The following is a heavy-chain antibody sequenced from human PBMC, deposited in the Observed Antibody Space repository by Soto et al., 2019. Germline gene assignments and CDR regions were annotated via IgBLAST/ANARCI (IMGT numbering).Heavy chain of an antibody. CDR1: GFPFSSYA. Sequence: QVQLVESGGGVFQPGRSLSLSCAASGFPFSSYAMHGVRQAPGKGLEWVAVISYDGSNKYYADSVKGRFTISRDNSKNTLYLQMNSLRAEDTAVYYCARSVTIFAAFDYWGQGTLVTVSS. J-gene: IGHJ4*02. CDR3: ARSVTIFAAFDY. V-gene: IGHV3-30-3*01. D-gene: IGHD3-3*01. CDR2: ISYDGSNK.